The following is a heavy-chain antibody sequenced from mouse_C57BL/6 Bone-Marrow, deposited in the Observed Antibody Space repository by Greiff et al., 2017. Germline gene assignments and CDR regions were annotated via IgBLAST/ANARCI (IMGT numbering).Heavy chain of an antibody. D-gene: IGHD1-1*01. V-gene: IGHV1-76*01. CDR2: IYTGSGNT. CDR3: EGLLRSFAY. CDR1: GYTFTDYD. Sequence: VQLQQSGAELVRPGASVKLSCKASGYTFTDYDINWVKQRPGQGLEWIARIYTGSGNTYYHEKFKGKATLTAEKSSSTAYMQLSSLTSEVSSVYICEGLLRSFAYWGQGTLVTVSA. J-gene: IGHJ3*01.